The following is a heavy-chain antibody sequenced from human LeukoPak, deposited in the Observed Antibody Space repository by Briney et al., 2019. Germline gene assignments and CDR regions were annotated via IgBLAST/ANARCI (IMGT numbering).Heavy chain of an antibody. CDR1: GFTFSSYA. V-gene: IGHV3-23*01. D-gene: IGHD3-10*01. CDR2: ISGSGGST. CDR3: AKDLFHGSGSYYNHPGDAFDI. Sequence: GGSLRLSCAASGFTFSSYAMSWVRQAPGKGLEWVSAISGSGGSTYYADSVKGRFAFSRDNSKNTLYLQMNSLRAEDTAVYYCAKDLFHGSGSYYNHPGDAFDIWGQGTLVTVSS. J-gene: IGHJ4*02.